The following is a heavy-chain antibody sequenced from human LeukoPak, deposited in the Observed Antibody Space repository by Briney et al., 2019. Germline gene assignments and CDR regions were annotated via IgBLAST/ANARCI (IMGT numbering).Heavy chain of an antibody. V-gene: IGHV3-30*01. CDR3: ARGAGTTVYHMDV. CDR1: GFTFSGSA. Sequence: PGRSLRLSCAASGFTFSGSAMHWVRQAPGKGLEWVAVISSDGSHKYYADSVKGQFTISRDNSNNTLYLHMNSLRPEDTAVYYCARGAGTTVYHMDVWGKGTTVTVSS. J-gene: IGHJ6*03. D-gene: IGHD1-7*01. CDR2: ISSDGSHK.